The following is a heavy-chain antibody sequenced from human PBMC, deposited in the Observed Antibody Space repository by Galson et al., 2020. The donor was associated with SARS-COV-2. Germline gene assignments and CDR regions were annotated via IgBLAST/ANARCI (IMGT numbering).Heavy chain of an antibody. CDR2: IWYDGSNK. V-gene: IGHV3-33*01. CDR3: AREEAVAGEYFDY. J-gene: IGHJ4*02. Sequence: TGGSLRLYCAASGFTFSSYGMPWVRQAPGKGLAWVADIWYDGSNKYYADSVKGRFTISRDNSKNTLYLQRNSLRGEETAVYYCAREEAVAGEYFDYWGQGTLVTVSS. CDR1: GFTFSSYG. D-gene: IGHD6-19*01.